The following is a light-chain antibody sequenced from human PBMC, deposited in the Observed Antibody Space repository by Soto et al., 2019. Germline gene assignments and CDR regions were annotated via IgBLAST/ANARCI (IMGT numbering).Light chain of an antibody. Sequence: QSVLTQPPSVSEAPRQRVTISCSGSRSNVGNHAVNWYQQLPGKAPKLLIYYDDLLPSGVSDRFSGSKSGTSASLSISGLQSEDEADYSCAVWDDSLNGVVFGGGTKLTVL. J-gene: IGLJ3*02. CDR2: YDD. CDR1: RSNVGNHA. CDR3: AVWDDSLNGVV. V-gene: IGLV1-36*01.